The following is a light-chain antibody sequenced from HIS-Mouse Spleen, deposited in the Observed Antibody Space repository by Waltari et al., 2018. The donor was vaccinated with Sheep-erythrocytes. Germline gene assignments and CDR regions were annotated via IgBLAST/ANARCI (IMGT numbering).Light chain of an antibody. J-gene: IGLJ2*01. V-gene: IGLV3-1*01. CDR3: QAWDSSTVV. CDR1: KLGDKY. Sequence: SYELTQPPSVSVSPGQTASITCSGDKLGDKYACWYQQTPGQSPVLVIYQDSQRPSGIHERFSGSNSGNTATLTISGTQAMDEADYYCQAWDSSTVVFGGGTKLTVL. CDR2: QDS.